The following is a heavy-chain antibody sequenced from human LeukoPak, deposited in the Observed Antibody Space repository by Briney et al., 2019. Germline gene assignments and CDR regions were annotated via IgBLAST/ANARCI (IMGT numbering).Heavy chain of an antibody. Sequence: SETLSLTCTVSGGSMSSSSYYWGRIRQPPGKGLEWIGSIYNSGSTYYNPSLKSRVTISVDTSKNQFSLNLSSVTAADTAVYYCARERSMVRGLSWFDPWGQGTLVTVSS. CDR1: GGSMSSSSYY. V-gene: IGHV4-39*07. CDR2: IYNSGST. CDR3: ARERSMVRGLSWFDP. J-gene: IGHJ5*02. D-gene: IGHD3-10*01.